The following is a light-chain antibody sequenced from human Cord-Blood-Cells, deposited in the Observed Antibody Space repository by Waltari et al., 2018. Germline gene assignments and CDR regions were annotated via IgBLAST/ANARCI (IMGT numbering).Light chain of an antibody. CDR1: QSISSY. V-gene: IGKV1-39*01. J-gene: IGKJ4*01. Sequence: DIQMTQSPSSLSASVGDRVPITCRASQSISSYLNWYQQKPGKATKFLIYAASSLQSGVPSRFSGSGSGTDFTLTISSLQPEDFATYYCQQSYSTPPTFGGGTKVEIK. CDR3: QQSYSTPPT. CDR2: AAS.